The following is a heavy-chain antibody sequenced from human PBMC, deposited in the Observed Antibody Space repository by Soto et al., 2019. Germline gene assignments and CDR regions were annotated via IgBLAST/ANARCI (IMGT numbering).Heavy chain of an antibody. Sequence: GGSLRLSCAASGFTFSSYNMNWVRQAPGKGLEWVSYISSSGSTIYYADSVKGRFTISRDNAKNSLYLQMNSLRAEDTAVYYCARPTTVTEHLDYWGQGTLVTVSS. CDR3: ARPTTVTEHLDY. V-gene: IGHV3-48*01. D-gene: IGHD4-17*01. J-gene: IGHJ4*02. CDR2: ISSSGSTI. CDR1: GFTFSSYN.